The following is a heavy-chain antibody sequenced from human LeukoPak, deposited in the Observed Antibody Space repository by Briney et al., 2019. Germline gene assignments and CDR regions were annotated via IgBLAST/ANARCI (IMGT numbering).Heavy chain of an antibody. CDR3: ARTISYYSIGY. V-gene: IGHV4-39*07. J-gene: IGHJ4*02. CDR1: GGSISSSTYY. Sequence: SETLSLTCTVSGGSISSSTYYWGWIRQPPGKGLEWIGNMYYSGSTYYNPSLKSRVTISVDTSKNQFSLKLSSVTAADTAVYYCARTISYYSIGYWGQGTLVTVSS. D-gene: IGHD3-22*01. CDR2: MYYSGST.